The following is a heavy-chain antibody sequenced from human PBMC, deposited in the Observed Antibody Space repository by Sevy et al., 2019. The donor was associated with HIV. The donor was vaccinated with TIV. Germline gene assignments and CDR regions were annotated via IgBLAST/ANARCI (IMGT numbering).Heavy chain of an antibody. CDR1: GFTFSNFW. Sequence: GGSLRLSCAASGFTFSNFWMSWVRQAPGKGLEFVANIKQDGSENFYAYSVKGLFTISRDNAKNSLFLQMNNLRVEETAVYYCARDHPSTAPFDYWGQGTLVTVSS. D-gene: IGHD2-21*02. CDR2: IKQDGSEN. J-gene: IGHJ4*01. CDR3: ARDHPSTAPFDY. V-gene: IGHV3-7*03.